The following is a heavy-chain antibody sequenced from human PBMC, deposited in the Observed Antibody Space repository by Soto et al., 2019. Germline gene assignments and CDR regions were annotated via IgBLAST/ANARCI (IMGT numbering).Heavy chain of an antibody. CDR1: GDSISNYY. V-gene: IGHV4-59*08. D-gene: IGHD4-17*01. J-gene: IGHJ6*03. CDR2: IYYSGST. Sequence: ETLSLTCTVSGDSISNYYWSWIRQPPGKGLEWIGYIYYSGSTKYNPSLKSRVTISVATSKNQFSLRLSSVTAADSAVYYCARSGDYTNYYYYYMDVWGKGTTVTVSS. CDR3: ARSGDYTNYYYYYMDV.